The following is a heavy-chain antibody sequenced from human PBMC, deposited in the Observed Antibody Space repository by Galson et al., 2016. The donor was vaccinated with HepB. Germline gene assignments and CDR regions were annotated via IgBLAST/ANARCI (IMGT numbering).Heavy chain of an antibody. CDR3: AKATRGIRGVMIYGMDV. V-gene: IGHV3-23*01. D-gene: IGHD3-10*01. J-gene: IGHJ6*02. CDR1: GFTFSNFG. CDR2: ISGTGDET. Sequence: SLRLSCAASGFTFSNFGMSWVRQAPGKGLEWVSSISGTGDETYHADSVKGRFTISRDTPKNTLYLQMNSLKAADTAVYYCAKATRGIRGVMIYGMDVRGQGTPVTVS.